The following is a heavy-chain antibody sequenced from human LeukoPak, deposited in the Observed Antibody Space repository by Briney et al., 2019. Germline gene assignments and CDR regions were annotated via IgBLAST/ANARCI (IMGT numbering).Heavy chain of an antibody. CDR2: IKPDGSEG. Sequence: PGGSLRLSCVASGFTFNNYWMTWVRQAPGKGLEWVANIKPDGSEGYYLDSLKGRFTISRGNAKNSLYLEMTNLRVEDTAVYYCARSGGYGWDYWGQGALVTVSS. D-gene: IGHD5-12*01. CDR1: GFTFNNYW. J-gene: IGHJ4*02. CDR3: ARSGGYGWDY. V-gene: IGHV3-7*01.